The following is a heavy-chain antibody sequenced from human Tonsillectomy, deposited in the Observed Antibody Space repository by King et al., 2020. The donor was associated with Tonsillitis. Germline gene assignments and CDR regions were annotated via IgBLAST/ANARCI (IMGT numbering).Heavy chain of an antibody. Sequence: QLVQSGAEVKKPGESLKISCKGSGYSFTSYWIGWVRQMPGKGLEWMGIIYPGDSDTRYSPSFQGQVTISADKSISTAYLQWSSLKASDTAMSYCARLPPRIQLWLGYFDYWGQGTLVTVSS. J-gene: IGHJ4*02. D-gene: IGHD5-18*01. CDR1: GYSFTSYW. CDR3: ARLPPRIQLWLGYFDY. CDR2: IYPGDSDT. V-gene: IGHV5-51*03.